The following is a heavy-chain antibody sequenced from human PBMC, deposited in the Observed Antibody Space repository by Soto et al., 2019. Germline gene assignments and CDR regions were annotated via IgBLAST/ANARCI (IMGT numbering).Heavy chain of an antibody. V-gene: IGHV5-51*01. D-gene: IGHD3-3*01. CDR3: ARLPRDCNKTSCYYADH. CDR1: GYDFNTNW. CDR2: MYPGDSDT. Sequence: GESLKISCRGSGYDFNTNWFGWVRQLPGRGLEWVGIMYPGDSDTRYNPSLQGHVTRSVDVTVSTAFLQWRSLETSDTGMYFCARLPRDCNKTSCYYADHWGQGTQVTVSS. J-gene: IGHJ4*02.